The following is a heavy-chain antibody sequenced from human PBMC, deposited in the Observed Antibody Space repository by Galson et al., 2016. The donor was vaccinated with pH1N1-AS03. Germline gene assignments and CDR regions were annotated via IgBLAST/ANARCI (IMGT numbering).Heavy chain of an antibody. D-gene: IGHD3-10*01. CDR1: GFTFSSSA. J-gene: IGHJ4*02. CDR3: ATGVASVTGSGALGY. CDR2: ISWNGDFI. V-gene: IGHV3-48*03. Sequence: SLRLSCAASGFTFSSSAMTWVRQAPGKGLECVSYISWNGDFIQYADSVRGRFTISRDSATDSVHLRMDNLRIEDTAVYYCATGVASVTGSGALGYWSQGMLVAVSS.